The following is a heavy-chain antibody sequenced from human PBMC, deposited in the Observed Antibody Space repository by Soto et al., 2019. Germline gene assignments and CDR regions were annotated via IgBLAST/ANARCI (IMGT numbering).Heavy chain of an antibody. D-gene: IGHD3-9*01. CDR3: ATTSRLRYFDWLLTF. Sequence: SVKVSCKASGGTFSSYAISWVRQAPGQGLEWMGGIIPIFGTANYAQKFQGRVTITADESTSTAYMELSSLRSEDTAVYYCATTSRLRYFDWLLTFWGQGTLVTVSS. J-gene: IGHJ4*02. CDR2: IIPIFGTA. V-gene: IGHV1-69*13. CDR1: GGTFSSYA.